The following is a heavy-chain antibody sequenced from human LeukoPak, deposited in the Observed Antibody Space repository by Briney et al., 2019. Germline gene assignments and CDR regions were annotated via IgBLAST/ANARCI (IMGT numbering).Heavy chain of an antibody. CDR1: GYSISSGYY. CDR2: IYHSGST. D-gene: IGHD5-12*01. CDR3: ARRYREFDY. Sequence: SETLSLTCTVSGYSISSGYYWGWTRQPPGKGLEWIGSIYHSGSTYYSPSLESRVTISVDTSKNQFSLKLSSVTAADTAVYYCARRYREFDYWGQGTLVTVSS. J-gene: IGHJ4*02. V-gene: IGHV4-38-2*02.